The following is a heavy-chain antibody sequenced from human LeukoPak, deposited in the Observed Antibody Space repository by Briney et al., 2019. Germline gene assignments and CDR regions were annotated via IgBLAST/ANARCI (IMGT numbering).Heavy chain of an antibody. CDR2: INPTGDYT. Sequence: ASVKVSCKTSGDTFTRNWMHWIRQGRGQGLEWMGVINPTGDYTMYAQKFQGRVIVTRDMSSNTDYMELGSLRSDDTAVYYCARDHSIDDKSWWLDPWGQGTLVTVSS. D-gene: IGHD1-1*01. CDR1: GDTFTRNW. J-gene: IGHJ5*02. V-gene: IGHV1-46*01. CDR3: ARDHSIDDKSWWLDP.